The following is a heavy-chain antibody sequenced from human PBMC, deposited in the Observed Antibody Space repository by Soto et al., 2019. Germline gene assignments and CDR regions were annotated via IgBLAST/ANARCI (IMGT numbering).Heavy chain of an antibody. CDR3: ARESEDLTSNFDY. J-gene: IGHJ4*02. CDR1: GFTFSSYA. V-gene: IGHV3-21*06. CDR2: ISSTTNYI. Sequence: GGSLRLSCAASGFTFSSYAMSWVRQAPGKGLEWVSSISSTTNYIYYGDSMKGRFTISRDNAKNSLYLEMNSLRAEDTAVYYCARESEDLTSNFDYWGQGTLVTVSS.